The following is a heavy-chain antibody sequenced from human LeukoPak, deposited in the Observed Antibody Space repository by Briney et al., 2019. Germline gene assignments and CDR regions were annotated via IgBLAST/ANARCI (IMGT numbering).Heavy chain of an antibody. CDR1: GFTFSTFG. J-gene: IGHJ4*02. CDR2: VSPDGSHV. V-gene: IGHV3-30*18. D-gene: IGHD3-9*01. CDR3: AKADTFENYFDS. Sequence: PGGSLRLSCAASGFTFSTFGMNWVRQAAGKELEWVALVSPDGSHVNYADSVKGRFTISRDNSKNMMNLQMNSLTSDDTAVYFCAKADTFENYFDSWGQGTLVTVSS.